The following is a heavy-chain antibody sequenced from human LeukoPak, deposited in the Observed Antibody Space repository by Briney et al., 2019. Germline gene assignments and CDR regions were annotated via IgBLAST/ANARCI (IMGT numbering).Heavy chain of an antibody. D-gene: IGHD3-22*01. J-gene: IGHJ3*02. CDR2: IYYSGST. CDR3: PSFDSSGSHAFDI. Sequence: PSETLSLTCAVYGGSFSGYYWSWIRQPPGKGLEWIGYIYYSGSTNDNPSLKSRVTISLDTSKNQFSLKLSSVTAADTAVYYCPSFDSSGSHAFDIWAKGQWSPSI. CDR1: GGSFSGYY. V-gene: IGHV4-59*01.